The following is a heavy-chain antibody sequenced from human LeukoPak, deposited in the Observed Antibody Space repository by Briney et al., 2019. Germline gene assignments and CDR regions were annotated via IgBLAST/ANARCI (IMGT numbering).Heavy chain of an antibody. CDR3: ARDGYGSGSYLGYFDY. D-gene: IGHD3-10*01. V-gene: IGHV3-30*02. Sequence: PGGSLRLSCAASGFTFSSYGMHWVRQAPGKGLEWVAFIRYDGSNKYYADSVKGRFTISRDNSKNTLYLQMNSLRAEDTAVYYCARDGYGSGSYLGYFDYWGQGTLVTVSS. CDR1: GFTFSSYG. CDR2: IRYDGSNK. J-gene: IGHJ4*02.